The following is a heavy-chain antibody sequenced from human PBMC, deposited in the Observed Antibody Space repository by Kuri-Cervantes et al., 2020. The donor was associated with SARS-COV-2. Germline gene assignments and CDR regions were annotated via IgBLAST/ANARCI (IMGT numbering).Heavy chain of an antibody. V-gene: IGHV4-39*01. CDR1: GGSISSSSYY. J-gene: IGHJ6*03. Sequence: SETLSLTCTVSGGSISSSSYYWGWIRQPPGKGLEWIGEINHSGSTYYNPSLKSRVTISVDTSKNQLSLKLSSVTAADTAVYYCASVAYYYGSGSYPQYYYYYYMDVWGKGTTVTVSS. CDR3: ASVAYYYGSGSYPQYYYYYYMDV. D-gene: IGHD3-10*01. CDR2: INHSGST.